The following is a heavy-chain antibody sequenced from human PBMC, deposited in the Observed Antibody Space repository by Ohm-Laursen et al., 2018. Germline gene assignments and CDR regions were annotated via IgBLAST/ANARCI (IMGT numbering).Heavy chain of an antibody. Sequence: SDTLSLTCTASSVSISSYYWTWIRQPPGKGLEWIGYIYYSGSTNYSPSLRSRVTISVDTSKNQFSLKLSSVTAADTAVYYCARGGYDFWSGYYYYGMDVWGQGTTVTVSS. CDR2: IYYSGST. V-gene: IGHV4-59*07. CDR3: ARGGYDFWSGYYYYGMDV. D-gene: IGHD3-3*01. J-gene: IGHJ6*02. CDR1: SVSISSYY.